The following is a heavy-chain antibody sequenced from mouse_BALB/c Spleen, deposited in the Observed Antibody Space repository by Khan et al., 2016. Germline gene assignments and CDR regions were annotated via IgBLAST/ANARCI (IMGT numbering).Heavy chain of an antibody. J-gene: IGHJ2*01. CDR3: TSKVGYCGY. CDR2: ISSGGSS. CDR1: GFTFSSYA. Sequence: EVELVESGGGLVKPGGSLKLSCAASGFTFSSYAMSWVRQTPEKRLEWVASISSGGSSFYPDILKDRFTISRDNARNILYLQMSSLRSEDAAMYYCTSKVGYCGYWGRGTTLTVSS. V-gene: IGHV5-6-5*01.